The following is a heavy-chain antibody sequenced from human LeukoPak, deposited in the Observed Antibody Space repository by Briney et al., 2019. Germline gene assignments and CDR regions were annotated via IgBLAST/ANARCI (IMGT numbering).Heavy chain of an antibody. CDR1: GYTLTELS. D-gene: IGHD2-2*01. Sequence: ASVKVSCKVSGYTLTELSMHWVRQAPGKGLEWMGGFDPEDGETIYAQKFQGRVTMTEDTSTDTAYMELSSLRSEDTAVYYCATGPYCSSTSCYDVDYWGQGTLVTVSS. V-gene: IGHV1-24*01. CDR3: ATGPYCSSTSCYDVDY. CDR2: FDPEDGET. J-gene: IGHJ4*02.